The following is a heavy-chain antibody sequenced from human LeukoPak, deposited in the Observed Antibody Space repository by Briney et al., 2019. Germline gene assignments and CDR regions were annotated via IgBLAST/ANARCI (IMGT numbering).Heavy chain of an antibody. J-gene: IGHJ4*02. CDR2: ISGSGGST. CDR3: AKARYYYDSSVPYYFDY. V-gene: IGHV3-23*01. CDR1: GFTFSSYA. D-gene: IGHD3-22*01. Sequence: GGSLRLXCAASGFTFSSYAMSWVRQAPGKGLEWVSAISGSGGSTYYADSVKGRFTISRDNSKNTLYLQMNSLRAEDTAVYYCAKARYYYDSSVPYYFDYWGQGTLVTVSS.